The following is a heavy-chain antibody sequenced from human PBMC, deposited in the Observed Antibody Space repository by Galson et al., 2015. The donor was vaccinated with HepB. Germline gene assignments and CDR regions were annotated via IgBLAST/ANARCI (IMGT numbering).Heavy chain of an antibody. D-gene: IGHD2-2*01. J-gene: IGHJ6*02. CDR2: IYPGDSDT. Sequence: QSGAEVKKPGESLKISCKGSGYSFTSYWIGWVRQMPGKGLEWMGIIYPGDSDTRYSPSFQGQVTISADKSISTAYLQWSSLKASDTAMYYCAICSSTSCYEGGYYYYYGMDVWGQGTTVTVSS. V-gene: IGHV5-51*01. CDR1: GYSFTSYW. CDR3: AICSSTSCYEGGYYYYYGMDV.